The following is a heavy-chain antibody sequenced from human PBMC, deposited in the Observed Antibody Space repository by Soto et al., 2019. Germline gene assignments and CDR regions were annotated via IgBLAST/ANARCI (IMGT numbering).Heavy chain of an antibody. Sequence: XXSLSLSFAASGFTFSSYGMHWVPQAPGKGLEWVAVIWNDGSNKYYADSVKGRYTISRDDSKNTVYLQMNSLGADDTAVYYCTRDPLIAVAAYDAFDIWGQGTSVTVSS. CDR1: GFTFSSYG. J-gene: IGHJ3*02. CDR2: IWNDGSNK. CDR3: TRDPLIAVAAYDAFDI. D-gene: IGHD6-19*01. V-gene: IGHV3-33*01.